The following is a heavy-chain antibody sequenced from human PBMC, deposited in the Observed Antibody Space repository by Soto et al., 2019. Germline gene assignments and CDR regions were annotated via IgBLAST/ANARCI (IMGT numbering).Heavy chain of an antibody. CDR1: GYSFTSYW. J-gene: IGHJ4*02. CDR2: IYPCDSDT. V-gene: IGHV5-51*01. Sequence: GESLKISCKGSGYSFTSYWNGWVRQMPGKGLEWMWIIYPCDSDTRYSPSFQGQVTISADKSISTAYLRWSSLKASDTAMYYCARNASCSGGRCYGPLYGGQGALVTVAS. D-gene: IGHD2-15*01. CDR3: ARNASCSGGRCYGPLY.